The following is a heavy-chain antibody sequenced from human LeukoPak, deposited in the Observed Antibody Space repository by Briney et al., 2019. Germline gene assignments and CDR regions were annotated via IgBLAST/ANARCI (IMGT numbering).Heavy chain of an antibody. D-gene: IGHD6-13*01. J-gene: IGHJ5*02. CDR1: GGTFSSYA. CDR3: ARLISPGPAAGTSGWFDP. CDR2: IIPIFGTA. V-gene: IGHV1-69*05. Sequence: SVKVSCKASGGTFSSYAISWVRQAPGQGLEWMGGIIPIFGTANYAQKFQGRVTITTDESTSTAYMELSSLRSEDTAVYYCARLISPGPAAGTSGWFDPWGQGTLVTVSS.